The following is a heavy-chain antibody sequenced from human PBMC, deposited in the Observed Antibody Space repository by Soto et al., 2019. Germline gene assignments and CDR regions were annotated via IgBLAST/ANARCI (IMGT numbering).Heavy chain of an antibody. Sequence: SQTLSLTCAISGDSVSSNIAAWNWIRQSPSRGLEWLGRTYYRSKWYYDYAISVISRITINSDTSKNQFSLQLSSVTPEDTAVYYCASRYCGGPSCYFDHWGQGILVTVSS. D-gene: IGHD2-15*01. CDR3: ASRYCGGPSCYFDH. CDR2: TYYRSKWYY. V-gene: IGHV6-1*01. J-gene: IGHJ4*02. CDR1: GDSVSSNIAA.